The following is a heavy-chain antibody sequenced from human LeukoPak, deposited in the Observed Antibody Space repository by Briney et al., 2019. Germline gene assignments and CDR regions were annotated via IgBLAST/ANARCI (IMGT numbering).Heavy chain of an antibody. V-gene: IGHV1-2*02. CDR2: INPNSGGT. CDR3: ARDYSSSFSYGRFGKTDAFDI. J-gene: IGHJ3*02. CDR1: GYTFTGYY. D-gene: IGHD6-13*01. Sequence: ASVKVSCKASGYTFTGYYMHWVRQAPGQGLEWMGWINPNSGGTNYAQKFQGRVTMTRDTSISTAYMELSRLRSDDTAVYYCARDYSSSFSYGRFGKTDAFDIWGQGTMVTVSS.